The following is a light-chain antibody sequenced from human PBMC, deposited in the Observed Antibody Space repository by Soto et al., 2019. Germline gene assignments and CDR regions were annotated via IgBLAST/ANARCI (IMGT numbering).Light chain of an antibody. CDR2: EVD. Sequence: QSALTQPASVSGSPGQSITISCTTTSSDVSDYRHVSWYQQHPGKVPKLIIYEVDNRPSGISDRFSGSRSGNTASLSISGLQAEDEADYYCTSYTGDTTYVFGSGTKLTVL. V-gene: IGLV2-14*01. CDR3: TSYTGDTTYV. J-gene: IGLJ1*01. CDR1: SSDVSDYRH.